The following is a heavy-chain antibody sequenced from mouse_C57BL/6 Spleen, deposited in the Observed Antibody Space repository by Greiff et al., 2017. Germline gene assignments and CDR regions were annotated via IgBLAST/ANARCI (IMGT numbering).Heavy chain of an antibody. J-gene: IGHJ2*01. Sequence: EVMLVESGGGLVKPGGSLKLSCAASGFTFSDYGMHWVRQAPEKGLEWVAYISSGSSTIYYADTVKGRFTISRDNAKNTLFLQMTSRRSEDTAMYYCARSTTVVVDYWGQGTTLTVSS. CDR2: ISSGSSTI. CDR3: ARSTTVVVDY. D-gene: IGHD1-1*01. V-gene: IGHV5-17*01. CDR1: GFTFSDYG.